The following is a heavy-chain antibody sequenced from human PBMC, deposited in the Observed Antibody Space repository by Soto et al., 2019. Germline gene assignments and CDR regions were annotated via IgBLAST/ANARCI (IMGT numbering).Heavy chain of an antibody. Sequence: QVQLVQSGAEVKKPGASVKVSCKASGYTFTGQFMHWVRQAPGQGLEWMGWINPNSGGTDYSQRFQGRVTMTRDTSITTAYMELTGLTSDDTAVYYCSLAGRGGSWGQGTLVTVSS. CDR1: GYTFTGQF. CDR2: INPNSGGT. D-gene: IGHD1-1*01. V-gene: IGHV1-2*02. CDR3: SLAGRGGS. J-gene: IGHJ5*02.